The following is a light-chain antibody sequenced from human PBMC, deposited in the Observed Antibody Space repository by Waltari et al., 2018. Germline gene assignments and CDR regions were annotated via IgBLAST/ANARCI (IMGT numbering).Light chain of an antibody. CDR2: WTS. CDR3: QQYFDIPT. J-gene: IGKJ4*01. V-gene: IGKV4-1*01. CDR1: QTLFRSSDTRNH. Sequence: DIVMTQSPDSLAVSLGERATINCKSSQTLFRSSDTRNHLAWYQQRPGQPPKLLIYWTSTRESGVPDRFSGGGSGTDFTLTISSLQAEDVAVYYCQQYFDIPTFGGGTKV.